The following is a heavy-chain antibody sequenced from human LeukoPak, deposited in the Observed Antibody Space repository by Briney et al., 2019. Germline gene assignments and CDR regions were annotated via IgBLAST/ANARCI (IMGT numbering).Heavy chain of an antibody. V-gene: IGHV4-39*07. CDR3: ARGGIAARHIGY. CDR2: NYYSGST. Sequence: SETLSLTCTVSGGSISSSSYYWGWLRQPPGKGLEGIGSNYYSGSTYYNPSHKSRVTISVDTSKNQFSLKLSYVTAADTAVYYCARGGIAARHIGYWGQGTLVTVSS. CDR1: GGSISSSSYY. D-gene: IGHD6-6*01. J-gene: IGHJ4*02.